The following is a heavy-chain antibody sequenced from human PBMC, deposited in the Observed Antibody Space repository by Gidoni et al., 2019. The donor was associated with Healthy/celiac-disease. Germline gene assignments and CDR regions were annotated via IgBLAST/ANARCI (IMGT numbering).Heavy chain of an antibody. CDR1: GGSFSGYY. V-gene: IGHV4-34*01. CDR3: ARGFVPVNIAAAGTGDY. D-gene: IGHD6-13*01. Sequence: QVQLQQWGAGLLKPSETLSLTCAVYGGSFSGYYWRWIRQPPGKGLEWIGEINHSGSTNYNPSLKSRVTISVDTSKNQFSLKLSSVTAADTAVYYCARGFVPVNIAAAGTGDYWGQGTLVTVSS. J-gene: IGHJ4*02. CDR2: INHSGST.